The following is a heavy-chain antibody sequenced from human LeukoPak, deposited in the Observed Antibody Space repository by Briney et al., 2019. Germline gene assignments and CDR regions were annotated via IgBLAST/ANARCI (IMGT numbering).Heavy chain of an antibody. CDR1: GGSISSSSYY. CDR3: ARDADYGDYVFHY. Sequence: PSETLSLTCTVSGGSISSSSYYWGWIRQPPGKGLEWIGSIYYSGSTYYNPSLKSRVTISVDTSKNQFSLKLSSVTAADTAVYYCARDADYGDYVFHYWGQGTLVTVSS. J-gene: IGHJ4*02. CDR2: IYYSGST. D-gene: IGHD4-17*01. V-gene: IGHV4-39*07.